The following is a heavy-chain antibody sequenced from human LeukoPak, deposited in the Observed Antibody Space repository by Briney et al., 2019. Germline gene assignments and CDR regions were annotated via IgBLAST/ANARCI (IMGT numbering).Heavy chain of an antibody. D-gene: IGHD6-13*01. CDR3: ARQYSSSPETFGY. Sequence: ASVKVSCKASGYTFPSYYMHWVRPAPGQGLEWMGIINPSGGSTSYAHKFQGRVTMTRDTSTSTVYMELSSLGSGDTAVYYCARQYSSSPETFGYWGQGTLVTVSS. V-gene: IGHV1-46*01. J-gene: IGHJ4*02. CDR2: INPSGGST. CDR1: GYTFPSYY.